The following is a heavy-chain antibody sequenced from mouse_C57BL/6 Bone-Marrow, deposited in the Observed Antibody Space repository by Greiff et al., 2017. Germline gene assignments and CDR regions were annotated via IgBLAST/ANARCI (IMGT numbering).Heavy chain of an antibody. D-gene: IGHD1-1*01. J-gene: IGHJ1*03. V-gene: IGHV1-62-2*01. CDR2: FYPGSGSI. CDR3: ARHEVSYGSSYWYFDV. Sequence: QVQLQQSGAELVKPGASVKLSCKASGYTFTEYTIHWVKQRSGQGLEWIGWFYPGSGSIRYNENFKDKATLTADKASSSVYMELSRLTSEDSAGYFCARHEVSYGSSYWYFDVWGTGTTVTVSS. CDR1: GYTFTEYT.